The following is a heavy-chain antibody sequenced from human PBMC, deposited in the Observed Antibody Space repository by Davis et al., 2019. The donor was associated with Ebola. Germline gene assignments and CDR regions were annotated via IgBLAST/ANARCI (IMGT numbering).Heavy chain of an antibody. CDR3: ARDSTLWFGELLSTHGGYFDL. Sequence: AASVKVSCKASGYTFTNYGITWVRQAPGQGLEWMGWINPHNGNTNYAQNVQGRVTMTTDTSTSTAYMEVGSLRSDDTAVYYCARDSTLWFGELLSTHGGYFDLWGRGTLVTVSS. CDR1: GYTFTNYG. J-gene: IGHJ2*01. CDR2: INPHNGNT. D-gene: IGHD3-10*01. V-gene: IGHV1-18*04.